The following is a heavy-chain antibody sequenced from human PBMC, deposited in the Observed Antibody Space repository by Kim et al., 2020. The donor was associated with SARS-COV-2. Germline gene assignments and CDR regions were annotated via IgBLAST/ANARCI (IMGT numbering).Heavy chain of an antibody. J-gene: IGHJ6*02. CDR2: IYSGGSST. CDR1: GFTFSSYA. V-gene: IGHV3-23*03. CDR3: AKTMSITIFGVVPHYGMDV. D-gene: IGHD3-3*01. Sequence: GGSLRLSCAASGFTFSSYAMSWVRQAPGKGLEWVSVIYSGGSSTYYADSVKGRFTISRDNSKNTLYLQMNSLRAEDTAVYYCAKTMSITIFGVVPHYGMDVWGQGTTVTVSS.